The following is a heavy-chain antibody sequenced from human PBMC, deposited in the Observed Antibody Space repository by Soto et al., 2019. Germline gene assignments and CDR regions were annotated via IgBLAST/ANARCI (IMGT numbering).Heavy chain of an antibody. Sequence: SETLSLTCSVSGASVSSYYWSWVRQPPGKGLEWIGYIYYIGAYNYNPSLKSRVTISVDTSKNQFSLKLSSVTVADTAVYYCARASRVTTSGSTAYYFDYWGQGALVTVSS. CDR3: ARASRVTTSGSTAYYFDY. V-gene: IGHV4-59*02. CDR1: GASVSSYY. D-gene: IGHD4-17*01. J-gene: IGHJ4*02. CDR2: IYYIGAY.